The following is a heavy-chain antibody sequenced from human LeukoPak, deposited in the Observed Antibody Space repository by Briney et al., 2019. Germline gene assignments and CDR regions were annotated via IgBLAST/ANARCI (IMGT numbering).Heavy chain of an antibody. V-gene: IGHV3-23*01. CDR1: GFTFSSYA. CDR3: ATHGSAHYYMDV. Sequence: GGSLRLSCAASGFTFSSYAMSWVRQAPGKVLEWVSAISGSGGSTYYADSVKGRFTISRDNSKNTLYLQMNSLRAEDTAVYYCATHGSAHYYMDVWGKGTTVTISS. J-gene: IGHJ6*03. CDR2: ISGSGGST. D-gene: IGHD2-2*03.